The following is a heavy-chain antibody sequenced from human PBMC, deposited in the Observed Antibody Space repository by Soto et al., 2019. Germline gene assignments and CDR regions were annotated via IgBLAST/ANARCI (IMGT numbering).Heavy chain of an antibody. CDR1: GGSVSSGSYY. V-gene: IGHV4-61*01. D-gene: IGHD6-19*01. CDR3: ARDYSSGDLVGNYYYYGMDV. CDR2: IYYSGST. J-gene: IGHJ6*02. Sequence: LSLTCTVSGGSVSSGSYYWSWIRQPPGKGLEWIGYIYYSGSTNYNPSLKSRVTISVDTSKNQFSLKLSSVTAADTAVYYCARDYSSGDLVGNYYYYGMDVWGQGTTVTVSS.